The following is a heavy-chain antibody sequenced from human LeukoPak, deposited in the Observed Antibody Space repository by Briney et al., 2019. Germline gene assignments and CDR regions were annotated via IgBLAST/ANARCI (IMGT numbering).Heavy chain of an antibody. CDR3: AKKNSGSYYDQ. CDR1: GFTFSSYA. V-gene: IGHV3-23*01. D-gene: IGHD1-26*01. J-gene: IGHJ4*02. CDR2: ISDNGDST. Sequence: GGSLRLSCAASGFTFSSYAMNWVRQAPGKGLEWVSGISDNGDSTYYADSVKGRSTISRDNSKNTLYLQMNSLRAEDTAIYYCAKKNSGSYYDQWGQGTLVTVSS.